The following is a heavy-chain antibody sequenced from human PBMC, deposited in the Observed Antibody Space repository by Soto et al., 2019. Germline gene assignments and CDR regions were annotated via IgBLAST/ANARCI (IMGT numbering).Heavy chain of an antibody. V-gene: IGHV1-69*12. CDR2: IIPIFPTP. D-gene: IGHD3-3*02. CDR3: ARDKDRQQLGGNYSCGIDV. CDR1: GGTFGNSA. Sequence: QVQLVQSGAEVKKPGSSVTVSCKASGGTFGNSAISWVRQAPGQGLEWMGGIIPIFPTPDYAQKFQGIVTTSADQSTRTAYMGLTAMRSEYTAVYYCARDKDRQQLGGNYSCGIDVWGQGTTVTVSS. J-gene: IGHJ6*02.